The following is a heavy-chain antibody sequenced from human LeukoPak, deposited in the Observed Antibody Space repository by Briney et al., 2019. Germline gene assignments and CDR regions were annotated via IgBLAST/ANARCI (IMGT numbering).Heavy chain of an antibody. CDR2: INHSGST. Sequence: SETLSLTCAVYGGSFSGHYWSWIRQPPGKGLEWIGEINHSGSTNYNPSLKSRVTVSVDTSKNQFSLKLSSVTAADTAVYYCARGLYCSSTSCYENAFDIWGQGTMVTVSS. J-gene: IGHJ3*02. D-gene: IGHD2-2*01. CDR1: GGSFSGHY. CDR3: ARGLYCSSTSCYENAFDI. V-gene: IGHV4-34*01.